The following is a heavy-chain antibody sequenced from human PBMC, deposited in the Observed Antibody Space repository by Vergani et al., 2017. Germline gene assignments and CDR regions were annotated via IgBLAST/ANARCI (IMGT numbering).Heavy chain of an antibody. CDR1: GGSISSYY. J-gene: IGHJ6*02. Sequence: QVQLQESGPGLVKPSETLSLTCTVSGGSISSYYWSWIRQPPGKGLEWIGYIYYSGSPNYNPSLKSRVTISVDTSKNQFSLKLSSVTAADTAVYYCARHRYYYYGMDGGGQGTTVTVSS. V-gene: IGHV4-59*01. CDR3: ARHRYYYYGMDG. CDR2: IYYSGSP.